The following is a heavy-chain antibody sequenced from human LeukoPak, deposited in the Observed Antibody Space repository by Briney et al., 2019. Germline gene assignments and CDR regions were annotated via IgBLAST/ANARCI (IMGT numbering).Heavy chain of an antibody. V-gene: IGHV3-23*01. CDR3: ATSNIVVVPAAIEDY. CDR2: ISGSGSST. J-gene: IGHJ4*02. Sequence: GGSLRLSYAASGFTFSSYAMSWVRQAPGKGLEWVSAISGSGSSTYYADSVKGRFTISRDNSKNTLYLQMNSLRAEDTAVYYCATSNIVVVPAAIEDYWGQGTLVTVSS. CDR1: GFTFSSYA. D-gene: IGHD2-2*01.